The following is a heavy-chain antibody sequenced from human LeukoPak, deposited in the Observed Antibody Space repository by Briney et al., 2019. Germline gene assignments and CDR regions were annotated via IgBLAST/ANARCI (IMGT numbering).Heavy chain of an antibody. CDR2: NYYSGST. V-gene: IGHV4-59*11. CDR3: AREAGYCSSTSCYYYYYYMDV. D-gene: IGHD2-2*01. Sequence: SETLPLTCTVSGGSISSHYWSWIRQPPGKGLEWIGYNYYSGSTNYNPSLKSRVTISVDTSKNQFSLKLSSVTAADTAVYYCAREAGYCSSTSCYYYYYYMDVWGKGTTVTVSS. J-gene: IGHJ6*03. CDR1: GGSISSHY.